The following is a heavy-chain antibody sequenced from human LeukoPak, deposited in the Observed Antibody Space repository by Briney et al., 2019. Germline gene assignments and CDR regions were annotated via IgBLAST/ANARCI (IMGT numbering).Heavy chain of an antibody. CDR1: GFTFSSYG. Sequence: GGSLRLSCAASGFTFSSYGMHWVRQAPGKGLQWVALISYDGINKNYADSVKGRFTISRDNSDNTLYLQMNSLRAEDTAMYYCAKDKSSGWYLDYFDYWGQGTLVIVSS. J-gene: IGHJ4*02. D-gene: IGHD6-19*01. CDR2: ISYDGINK. CDR3: AKDKSSGWYLDYFDY. V-gene: IGHV3-30*18.